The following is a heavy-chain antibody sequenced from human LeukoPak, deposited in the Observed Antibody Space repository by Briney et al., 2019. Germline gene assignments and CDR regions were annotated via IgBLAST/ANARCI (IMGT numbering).Heavy chain of an antibody. Sequence: PSETLSLTCTVTGGSISSGDCYWSWIRQPPGKGLEWIGYIYYSGSTYYNPSLKSRVTISVDTSKNQFSLKLSSVTAADTAVYYCARAARFGDNGVYYFDYWGQGTLVTVSS. CDR1: GGSISSGDCY. V-gene: IGHV4-30-4*01. D-gene: IGHD3-10*01. CDR2: IYYSGST. J-gene: IGHJ4*02. CDR3: ARAARFGDNGVYYFDY.